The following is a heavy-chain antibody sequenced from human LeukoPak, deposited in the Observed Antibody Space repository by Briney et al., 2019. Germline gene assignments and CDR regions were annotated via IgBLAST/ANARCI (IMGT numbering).Heavy chain of an antibody. V-gene: IGHV4-39*01. D-gene: IGHD1-1*01. CDR1: GGSISSSSYY. Sequence: PSETLSLTCTVSGGSISSSSYYCAWIRQPPGKGLEWIGSINYSGSTYYNPSLKSRVAMSVDMSKNQFSLKLSSVTAADAAMYYCARYRYRPNWFDPWGQGTLVTVSS. J-gene: IGHJ5*02. CDR2: INYSGST. CDR3: ARYRYRPNWFDP.